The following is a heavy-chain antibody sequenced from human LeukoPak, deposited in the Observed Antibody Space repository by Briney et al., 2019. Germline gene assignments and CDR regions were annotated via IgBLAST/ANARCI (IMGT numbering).Heavy chain of an antibody. CDR1: DYSISSGYY. CDR2: IYTSGST. V-gene: IGHV4-61*02. CDR3: ARDKGYCSSTSCWYFDY. D-gene: IGHD2-2*01. J-gene: IGHJ4*02. Sequence: PSETLSLTCSVSDYSISSGYYWSWIRQPAGKGLEWIGRIYTSGSTNYNPSLKSRVTISVDTSKNQFSLKLSSVTAADTAVYYCARDKGYCSSTSCWYFDYWGQGTLVTVSS.